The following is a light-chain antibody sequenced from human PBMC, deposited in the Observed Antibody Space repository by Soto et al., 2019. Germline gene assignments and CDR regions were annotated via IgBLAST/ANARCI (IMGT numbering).Light chain of an antibody. CDR1: HDISTY. CDR3: QQLNTLPFT. V-gene: IGKV1-9*01. J-gene: IGKJ5*01. Sequence: IHLTHSPSRLSASLGDIVTITCRASHDISTYLAWYQQKPGKAPKLMIYEASTLQSGVPSRFSGSGSGTEFTLTISGLLPEDFATYHCQQLNTLPFTFGQGTRLEIK. CDR2: EAS.